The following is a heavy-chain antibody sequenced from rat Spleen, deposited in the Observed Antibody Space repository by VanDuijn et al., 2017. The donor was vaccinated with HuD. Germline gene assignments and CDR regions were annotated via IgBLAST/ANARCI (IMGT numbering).Heavy chain of an antibody. D-gene: IGHD1-1*01. J-gene: IGHJ2*01. CDR1: GFTFSDY. V-gene: IGHV5-29*01. Sequence: EVQLVESDGGLVQPGRSLKLSCAASGFTFSDYMAWVRQAPTKGLEWVATISYDGSSTYYRDSVKGRFTISRDNAKSTLYLQMDSLRSEDTATYYCARHEDYSGLDYWGQGVMVTVSS. CDR2: ISYDGSST. CDR3: ARHEDYSGLDY.